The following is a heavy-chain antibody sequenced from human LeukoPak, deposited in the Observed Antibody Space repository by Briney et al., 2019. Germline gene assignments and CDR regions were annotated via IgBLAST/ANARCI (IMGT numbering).Heavy chain of an antibody. CDR2: IYSGGST. D-gene: IGHD6-19*01. CDR1: GFTFSSYA. CDR3: AGRSIAVAAYNWFDP. J-gene: IGHJ5*02. V-gene: IGHV3-66*04. Sequence: GGSLRLSCAASGFTFSSYAMSWVRQAPGKGLEWVSIIYSGGSTYYADSVKGRFTISRDNAKNSLYLQMNSLRAEDTAVYYCAGRSIAVAAYNWFDPWGQGTLVTVSS.